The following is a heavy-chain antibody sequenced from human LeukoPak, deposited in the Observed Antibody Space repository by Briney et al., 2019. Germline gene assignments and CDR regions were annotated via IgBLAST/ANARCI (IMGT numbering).Heavy chain of an antibody. CDR2: ISNSGGRT. CDR1: GFIFSNYA. V-gene: IGHV3-23*01. Sequence: GGSLRLSCAASGFIFSNYAMTWVRQTPGKGLEWVSTISNSGGRTFYADYVKGRFTISRDNSKNTLSLQMNSLRADDSAVYYCAKSWEILSSSWYLSFDSWGQGILVTVSS. CDR3: AKSWEILSSSWYLSFDS. D-gene: IGHD6-13*01. J-gene: IGHJ4*02.